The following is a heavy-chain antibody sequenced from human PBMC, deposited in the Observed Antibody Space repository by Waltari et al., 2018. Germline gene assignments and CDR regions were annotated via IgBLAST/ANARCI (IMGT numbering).Heavy chain of an antibody. V-gene: IGHV4-30-4*08. J-gene: IGHJ4*02. CDR2: IYYSGST. CDR3: ARVGLGYSSGWFDY. CDR1: GGSISSGDYY. D-gene: IGHD6-19*01. Sequence: QVQLQESGPGLVKPSQTLSLTCTVSGGSISSGDYYWSLIRPPPGKGLEWIGYIYYSGSTYYNPSLKSRVTISVDTSKNQFSLKLSSVTAADSAVYYCARVGLGYSSGWFDYWGQGTLVTVSS.